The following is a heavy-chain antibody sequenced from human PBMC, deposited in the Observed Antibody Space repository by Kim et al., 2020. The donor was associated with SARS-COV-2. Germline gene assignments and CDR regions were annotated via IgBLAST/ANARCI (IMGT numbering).Heavy chain of an antibody. Sequence: SETLSLTCSVSGESFSGHSWSWFRQSPEKGLEWVGEIYYSGSTKYNPSLESRVSISMVTFKKQFSLKLTSLTAADTAVYYCARGGVVPAQYYFDFWGQGT. D-gene: IGHD3-16*01. CDR1: GESFSGHS. CDR2: IYYSGST. CDR3: ARGGVVPAQYYFDF. V-gene: IGHV4-34*01. J-gene: IGHJ4*02.